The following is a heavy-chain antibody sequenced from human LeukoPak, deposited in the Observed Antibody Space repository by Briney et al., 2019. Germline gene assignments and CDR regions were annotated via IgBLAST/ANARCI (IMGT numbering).Heavy chain of an antibody. D-gene: IGHD5-12*01. CDR2: IYYSGST. Sequence: SETLSLTCTVSGGSISSYYWSWIRQPPGKGLEWIGYIYYSGSTNYNPSLKSRVTISVDTSKNQFSLKLSSVTAADTAVYYCAREKIVANAPFFDYWGQGTLVTVSS. J-gene: IGHJ4*02. CDR3: AREKIVANAPFFDY. CDR1: GGSISSYY. V-gene: IGHV4-59*01.